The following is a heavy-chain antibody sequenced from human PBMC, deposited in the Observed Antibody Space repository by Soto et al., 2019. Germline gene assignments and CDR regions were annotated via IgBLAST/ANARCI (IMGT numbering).Heavy chain of an antibody. Sequence: QVQLVESGGGVVQPGRSLRLSCAASGFTFSSYGMHWVRQAPGKGLEWVAVISYDGSNKYYADSVKGRFTISRDNSKNQLYLQMNSLRAEDTAVYYCAKGDYYESSGYIDYWGQGTLVTVSS. J-gene: IGHJ4*02. CDR1: GFTFSSYG. V-gene: IGHV3-30*18. CDR2: ISYDGSNK. CDR3: AKGDYYESSGYIDY. D-gene: IGHD3-22*01.